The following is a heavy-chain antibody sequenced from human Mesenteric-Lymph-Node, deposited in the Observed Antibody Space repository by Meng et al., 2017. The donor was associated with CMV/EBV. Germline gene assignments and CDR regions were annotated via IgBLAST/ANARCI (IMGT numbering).Heavy chain of an antibody. V-gene: IGHV2-5*02. D-gene: IGHD6-13*01. CDR1: GCSPSPSGVG. CDR3: AHSSGIAAAGPFYFDY. Sequence: QITLKESGPTLVKPTQTLKLTCTFSGCSPSPSGVGGGWIRQPPGKALDWLALIYVDDDKRYSPSLKSRLIITKDTSKNQVVLTMTNMDPVDTATYYCAHSSGIAAAGPFYFDYWGQGTLVTVSS. J-gene: IGHJ4*02. CDR2: IYVDDDK.